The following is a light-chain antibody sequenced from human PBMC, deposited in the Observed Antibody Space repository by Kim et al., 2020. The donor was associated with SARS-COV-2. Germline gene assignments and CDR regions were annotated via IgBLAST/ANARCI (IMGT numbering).Light chain of an antibody. J-gene: IGLJ2*01. CDR1: SSNIGYNY. CDR3: ATWDSSLSAGV. V-gene: IGLV1-51*01. CDR2: DNS. Sequence: GQKVTISCSGSSSNIGYNYVSWYQHLPGTAPKLLIYDNSKRPSGIPDRFSGSKSGTSATLAITGLQTGDEADYYCATWDSSLSAGVFGGGTQLTVL.